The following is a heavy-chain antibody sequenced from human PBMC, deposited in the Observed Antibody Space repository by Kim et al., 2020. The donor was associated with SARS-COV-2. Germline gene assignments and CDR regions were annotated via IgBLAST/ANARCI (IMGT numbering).Heavy chain of an antibody. Sequence: GGSLRLSCAASGFTFSSYAMHWVRQAPGKGLEWVAVISYDGSNKYYADSVKGRFTISRDNSKNTLYLQMNSLRAEDTAVYYCARAQRDIVVVPAVGGVGFDPWGQGTLVTVSS. CDR3: ARAQRDIVVVPAVGGVGFDP. CDR1: GFTFSSYA. V-gene: IGHV3-30*04. J-gene: IGHJ5*02. D-gene: IGHD2-2*01. CDR2: ISYDGSNK.